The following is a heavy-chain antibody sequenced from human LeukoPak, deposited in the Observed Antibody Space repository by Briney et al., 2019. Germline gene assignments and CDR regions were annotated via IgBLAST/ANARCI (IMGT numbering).Heavy chain of an antibody. CDR2: IYYSGST. CDR1: GGSISSSSYY. J-gene: IGHJ4*02. CDR3: ARLVAVAGMGFDY. D-gene: IGHD6-19*01. V-gene: IGHV4-39*01. Sequence: SETLSLICTVSGGSISSSSYYWGWIRQPPGKGLEWIGSIYYSGSTYYNPSLKSRVTISVDTSKNQFSLKLSSVTAADTAVYYCARLVAVAGMGFDYWGQGTLVTVSS.